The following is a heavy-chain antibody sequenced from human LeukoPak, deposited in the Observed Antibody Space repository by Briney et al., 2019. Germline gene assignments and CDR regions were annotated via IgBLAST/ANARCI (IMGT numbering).Heavy chain of an antibody. CDR3: ARPQDHGGNVENFNI. D-gene: IGHD4-23*01. V-gene: IGHV1-2*02. J-gene: IGHJ3*02. CDR2: INPNSGGT. Sequence: ASVKVSCKASGYTFTAYYIHWVRQAPGQGLEWMGWINPNSGGTNYALKFRGRATMTRDTSISTASMELSRLISDDTAVYHCARPQDHGGNVENFNIWGQGTMVTVSS. CDR1: GYTFTAYY.